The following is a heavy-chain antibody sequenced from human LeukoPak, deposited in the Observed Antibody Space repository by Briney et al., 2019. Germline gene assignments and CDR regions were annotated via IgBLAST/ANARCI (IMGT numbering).Heavy chain of an antibody. CDR2: INHSGST. Sequence: SETLSLTCAVYGGSFSGYYWSWIRQPPGKGLEWIGEINHSGSTNYNPSLKSRVTISVDTSKNQFSLKLSSVTAADTAVYYRARVFSSWYFDYWGQGTLVTVSS. V-gene: IGHV4-34*01. J-gene: IGHJ4*02. CDR1: GGSFSGYY. CDR3: ARVFSSWYFDY. D-gene: IGHD6-13*01.